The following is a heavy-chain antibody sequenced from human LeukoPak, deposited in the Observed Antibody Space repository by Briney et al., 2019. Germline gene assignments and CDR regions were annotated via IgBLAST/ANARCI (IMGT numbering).Heavy chain of an antibody. J-gene: IGHJ4*02. D-gene: IGHD7-27*01. CDR2: IDWDDDK. Sequence: SGPVLVKPTQSLTLTCTFSGFSLSTSGMCVSWIRQPPGKALEWLARIDWDDDKFYSTSLKTRLTISKDTSRNQVVLTMTNMDPVDTATYYCARIRRNWGSTPTYYFDYWGQGTLVTVSS. CDR1: GFSLSTSGMC. CDR3: ARIRRNWGSTPTYYFDY. V-gene: IGHV2-70*16.